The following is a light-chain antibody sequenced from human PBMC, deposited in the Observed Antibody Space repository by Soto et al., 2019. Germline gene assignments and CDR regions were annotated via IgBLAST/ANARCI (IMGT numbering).Light chain of an antibody. J-gene: IGKJ5*01. CDR3: QQYNNWPQIT. V-gene: IGKV3-15*01. CDR2: GAS. CDR1: QSVSSN. Sequence: EIVMTQSPATLSVSPGERATLSCRASQSVSSNLAWYQQKPGQAPRLLIYGASTRATGIPARFSGSGSGTEFTLTISSLQSEDFAVYYCQQYNNWPQITFGKGTRLEIK.